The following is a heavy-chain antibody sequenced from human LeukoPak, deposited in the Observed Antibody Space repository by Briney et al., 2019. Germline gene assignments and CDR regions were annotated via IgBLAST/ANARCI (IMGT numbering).Heavy chain of an antibody. CDR2: ISGSSSDT. V-gene: IGHV3-11*03. J-gene: IGHJ4*02. CDR3: ARYSFDGSAYLLDY. Sequence: PGGSLRLSCAASGFTFSDYYMTWIRQAPGRGLEWVSYISGSSSDTNYADSVKGRFTISRDNAKNSLSLQMNSLSADDTALYYCARYSFDGSAYLLDYSGQGTLVTVSS. CDR1: GFTFSDYY. D-gene: IGHD3-22*01.